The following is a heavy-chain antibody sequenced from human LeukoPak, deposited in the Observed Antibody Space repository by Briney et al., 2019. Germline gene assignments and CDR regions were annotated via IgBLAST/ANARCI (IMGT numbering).Heavy chain of an antibody. D-gene: IGHD3-10*02. CDR3: ARKYNVRGWYYYYYMDV. CDR2: MNPNSGNT. Sequence: GASVKVSCKASGYTFTSYDINWVRQATGQGLEWMGWMNPNSGNTGYAQNCGGRFTMTRNTSISTAYMELSSLRSEDTAVYYCARKYNVRGWYYYYYMDVWGKGTTVTVSS. J-gene: IGHJ6*03. V-gene: IGHV1-8*01. CDR1: GYTFTSYD.